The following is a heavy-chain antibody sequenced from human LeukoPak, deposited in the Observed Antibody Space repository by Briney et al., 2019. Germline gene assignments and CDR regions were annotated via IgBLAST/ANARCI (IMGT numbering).Heavy chain of an antibody. J-gene: IGHJ4*02. D-gene: IGHD3-16*01. V-gene: IGHV4-39*07. CDR2: IYYSGST. Sequence: PSETLSLTCTVSGGSISSSSYYWGWIRQPPGKGLEWIGSIYYSGSTYYNPSLKSRVTISVDTSKNQFSLKLSSVTAADTAVYYCARIFVPWGPLFDYWGQGTLVTVSS. CDR3: ARIFVPWGPLFDY. CDR1: GGSISSSSYY.